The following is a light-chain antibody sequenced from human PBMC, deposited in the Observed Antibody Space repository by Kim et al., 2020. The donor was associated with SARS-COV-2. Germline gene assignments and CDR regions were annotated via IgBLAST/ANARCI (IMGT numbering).Light chain of an antibody. Sequence: GGTVTLTCGLSSGSVSTGYYPSWYQQTPGQAPRTLIHSTNTRSSGVPDRFSGSILGNKAALTITGAQTDDESDYYCVLYLGSGTWVFGGGTQLTVL. CDR2: STN. CDR1: SGSVSTGYY. CDR3: VLYLGSGTWV. J-gene: IGLJ3*02. V-gene: IGLV8-61*01.